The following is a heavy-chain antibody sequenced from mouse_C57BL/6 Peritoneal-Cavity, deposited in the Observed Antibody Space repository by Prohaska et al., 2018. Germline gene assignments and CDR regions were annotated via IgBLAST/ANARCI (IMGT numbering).Heavy chain of an antibody. Sequence: EVQLQESGPGLAKPSQTLSLTCYVTGYSITSDYWNWIRKFPGNKLEYMGYISYSGSTYYNPSLKSRISITRDTSKNQYYLQLNSVTTEDTATYYCARYSSYGSSLWYFDVWGTGTTVTVSS. CDR3: ARYSSYGSSLWYFDV. J-gene: IGHJ1*03. CDR1: GYSITSDY. V-gene: IGHV3-8*01. CDR2: ISYSGST. D-gene: IGHD1-1*01.